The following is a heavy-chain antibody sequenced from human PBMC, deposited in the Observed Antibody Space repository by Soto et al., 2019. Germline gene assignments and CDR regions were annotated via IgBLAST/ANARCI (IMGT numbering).Heavy chain of an antibody. CDR1: GFTFSSYS. CDR3: ARDNLAYCGGDCYVGAFDI. CDR2: IGSSSSYI. Sequence: GWSLRLSCAASGFTFSSYSMNLVRQAPGKGLEWVSSIGSSSSYIYYADSVKGRFTISRDNAKNSLYLQMNSLRAEDTAVYYCARDNLAYCGGDCYVGAFDIWGKGTMVTVSS. J-gene: IGHJ3*02. V-gene: IGHV3-21*01. D-gene: IGHD2-21*02.